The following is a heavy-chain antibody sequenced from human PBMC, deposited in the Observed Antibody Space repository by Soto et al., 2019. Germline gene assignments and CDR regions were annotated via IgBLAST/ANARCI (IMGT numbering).Heavy chain of an antibody. J-gene: IGHJ6*02. CDR2: IIPIFGTA. CDR1: GGTFSSYA. V-gene: IGHV1-69*13. D-gene: IGHD3-3*01. Sequence: GASVKVSCKASGGTFSSYAISWVRQAPGQGLEWMGGIIPIFGTANYAQKFQGRVTITADESTSTAYMELSSLRSEDTAVYYCARQKYDFWSGYYNYYGMDVWGQGTTVTVSS. CDR3: ARQKYDFWSGYYNYYGMDV.